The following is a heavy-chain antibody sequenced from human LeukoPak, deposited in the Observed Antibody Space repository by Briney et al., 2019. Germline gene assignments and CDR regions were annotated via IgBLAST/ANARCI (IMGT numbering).Heavy chain of an antibody. CDR3: ARGYTVTTFDY. Sequence: GGSLRLSCAASGFTVSSNYMSWVRQAPGKGLEWVSVIYSGGSTYYADSVKGRFTISRYNSKNTLYLQMNSLRAEDTAVYYCARGYTVTTFDYWGQGTLVTVSS. CDR1: GFTVSSNY. CDR2: IYSGGST. V-gene: IGHV3-53*04. J-gene: IGHJ4*02. D-gene: IGHD4-17*01.